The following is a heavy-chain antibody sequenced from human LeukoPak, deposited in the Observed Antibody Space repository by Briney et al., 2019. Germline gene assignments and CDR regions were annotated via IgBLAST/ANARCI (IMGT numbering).Heavy chain of an antibody. CDR3: ARETYDFWSGYYFQYYFDY. V-gene: IGHV4-38-2*02. D-gene: IGHD3-3*01. J-gene: IGHJ4*02. CDR2: IYHSGST. CDR1: GYSTSSGYY. Sequence: SETLSLTCTVSGYSTSSGYYWGWIRQPPGKGLEWIGIIYHSGSTYYNPSPKSRVTISVDTSKNQFSLKLSSVTAADTAVYYCARETYDFWSGYYFQYYFDYWGQGTLVTVSS.